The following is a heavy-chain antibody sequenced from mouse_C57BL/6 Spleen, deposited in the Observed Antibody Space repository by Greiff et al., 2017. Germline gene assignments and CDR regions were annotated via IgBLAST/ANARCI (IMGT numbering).Heavy chain of an antibody. CDR3: ARMGYDYDVNWNFDV. CDR1: GFTFSDYY. V-gene: IGHV5-16*01. CDR2: INYDGSST. D-gene: IGHD2-4*01. Sequence: EVQGVESEGGLVQPGSSMKLSCTASGFTFSDYYMAWVRQVPEKGLEWVANINYDGSSTYYLDSLKSRFTISRDNAKNILYLQMSSLQSEDTATYCCARMGYDYDVNWNFDVWGTGTTVTVSS. J-gene: IGHJ1*03.